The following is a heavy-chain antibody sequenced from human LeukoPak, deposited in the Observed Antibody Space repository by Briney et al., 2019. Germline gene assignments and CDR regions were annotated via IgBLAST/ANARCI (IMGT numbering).Heavy chain of an antibody. J-gene: IGHJ4*02. Sequence: PSETLSLTCTVSGGSISSSSYYWGWIRQPPGKGLEWIGSIYYSGSTYYNPSLKSRVTISVDTSKNQFPLKLSSVTAADTAVYYCAKSDCSFTSCYVRDWWGQGTLVTVSS. V-gene: IGHV4-39*06. CDR2: IYYSGST. CDR3: AKSDCSFTSCYVRDW. CDR1: GGSISSSSYY. D-gene: IGHD2-2*01.